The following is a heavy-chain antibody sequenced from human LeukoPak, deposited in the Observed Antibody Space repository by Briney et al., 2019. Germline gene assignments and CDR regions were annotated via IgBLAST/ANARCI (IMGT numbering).Heavy chain of an antibody. D-gene: IGHD1-20*01. CDR1: GYTFTNYD. J-gene: IGHJ4*02. CDR2: MNANSGDT. CDR3: ATWTGITPY. Sequence: ASVKVSCKASGYTFTNYDINWVRQATGQGLEWMGWMNANSGDTGYAQKFQGRVTITRDTSISTAYMELSSLRSEDTAVYYCATWTGITPYWGQGTLVTVSS. V-gene: IGHV1-8*03.